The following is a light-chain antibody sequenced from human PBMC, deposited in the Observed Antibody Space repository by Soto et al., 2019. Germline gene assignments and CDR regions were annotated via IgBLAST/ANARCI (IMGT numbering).Light chain of an antibody. V-gene: IGKV1-13*02. CDR1: QGISSA. Sequence: AIQLTQSPSSLSASVGDRVTITCRASQGISSALAWYQQKPGKAPKLLIYDASSLESGVPSRFSGSGSGTDFTLTISSLQPEDFATYNGEQFNSPLTFGGGTKVEMK. CDR2: DAS. J-gene: IGKJ4*01. CDR3: EQFNSPLT.